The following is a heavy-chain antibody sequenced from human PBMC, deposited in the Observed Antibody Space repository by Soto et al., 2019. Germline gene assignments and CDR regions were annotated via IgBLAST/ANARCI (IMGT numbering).Heavy chain of an antibody. CDR1: GFTLSNYA. Sequence: GGSLRLSCGASGFTLSNYAMHWVRQAPGKGLVWVSRISPGGGGTTYAGSVRGRFTISRDTAGNTLYLQMNSLGAEDTAVYYCARDLSYGLDVWGQGTTVTVSS. J-gene: IGHJ6*02. V-gene: IGHV3-74*03. CDR2: ISPGGGGT. CDR3: ARDLSYGLDV. D-gene: IGHD3-9*01.